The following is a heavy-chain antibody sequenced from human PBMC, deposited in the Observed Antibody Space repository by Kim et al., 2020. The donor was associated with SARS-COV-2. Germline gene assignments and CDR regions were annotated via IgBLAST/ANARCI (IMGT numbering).Heavy chain of an antibody. J-gene: IGHJ3*01. D-gene: IGHD1-26*01. V-gene: IGHV3-11*04. Sequence: GGSLRLSCAGSGFSLSNYYMTWIRQAPGKGLEWVSYISSSGSTVYYGNSVKGRFTISRDNAQNSLFLQMNSLRPDDTAVYYCVRDEVGSSIRNKFDVWGQGTMVTVSS. CDR2: ISSSGSTV. CDR3: VRDEVGSSIRNKFDV. CDR1: GFSLSNYY.